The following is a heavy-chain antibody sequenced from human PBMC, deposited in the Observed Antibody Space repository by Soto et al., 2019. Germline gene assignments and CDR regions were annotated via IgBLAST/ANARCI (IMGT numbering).Heavy chain of an antibody. CDR2: MNPNSGNT. CDR3: ARQGVDFWRVGHYYGLGV. Sequence: QVQLVQSGAEVKKPGASVKVSCKASGYTFTNYDVNWVRQAAGQGLEWMGWMNPNSGNTDYAQKFRDRVAMTRNNSIDPAYMELSSRTSEDTAVYYCARQGVDFWRVGHYYGLGVWGQGTAVTVAS. V-gene: IGHV1-8*01. D-gene: IGHD3-3*01. J-gene: IGHJ6*02. CDR1: GYTFTNYD.